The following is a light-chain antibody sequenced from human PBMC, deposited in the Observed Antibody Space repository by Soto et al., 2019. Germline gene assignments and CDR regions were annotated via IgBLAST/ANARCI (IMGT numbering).Light chain of an antibody. Sequence: AIRMTQSPSSLSASTGDRVTITCRASQGISSYLAWYQQKPGKAPKLLIYAASTLQSGVPSRFSGSGSGTEFTLTISSLQPDDFATYYCQQYNSYLLTFGPGTKVDIK. CDR2: AAS. CDR3: QQYNSYLLT. V-gene: IGKV1-8*01. CDR1: QGISSY. J-gene: IGKJ3*01.